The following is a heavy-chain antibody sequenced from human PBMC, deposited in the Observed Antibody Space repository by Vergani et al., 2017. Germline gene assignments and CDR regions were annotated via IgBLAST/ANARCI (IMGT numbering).Heavy chain of an antibody. Sequence: QVQLQQWGAGLLKPSETLSLTCAVYGGSFSGYYWSWIRQPPGKGLEWIGEINHSGSTNYNPSLKGRVTISVDTSKNQFSLKLSSVTAADTAVYYCARGHDRSDYGDHSTLPFDYWGQGTLVTVSS. CDR3: ARGHDRSDYGDHSTLPFDY. D-gene: IGHD4-17*01. V-gene: IGHV4-34*01. CDR1: GGSFSGYY. J-gene: IGHJ4*02. CDR2: INHSGST.